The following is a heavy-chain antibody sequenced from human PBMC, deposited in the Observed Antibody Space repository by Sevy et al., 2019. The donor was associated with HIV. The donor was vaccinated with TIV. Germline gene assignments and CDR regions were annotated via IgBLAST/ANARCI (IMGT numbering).Heavy chain of an antibody. CDR1: GDSISGYY. D-gene: IGHD3-10*01. Sequence: SETLSLTCTVSGDSISGYYWSWIRQPPGKGLEWIGAIYYSGNTNYNPSLKRRVTITVDTSKNQFSLKLSSVTAADTAIYYCARAYQYYYYGMDVWGQGTTVTVSS. CDR2: IYYSGNT. V-gene: IGHV4-59*01. CDR3: ARAYQYYYYGMDV. J-gene: IGHJ6*02.